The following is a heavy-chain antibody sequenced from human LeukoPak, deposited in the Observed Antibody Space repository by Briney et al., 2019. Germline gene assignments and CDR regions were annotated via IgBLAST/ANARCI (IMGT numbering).Heavy chain of an antibody. Sequence: PGGSLRLSCAASGFNFSNYAMHWVRQAPGKGLEWVAVISYEGNNKYYADSVKGRFTISRDNSKNTLYLQMNSLRTEDAAVYYCAKDLSKGLLYRRGMYYFDYWGQGTLVTVSS. CDR3: AKDLSKGLLYRRGMYYFDY. CDR1: GFNFSNYA. CDR2: ISYEGNNK. J-gene: IGHJ4*02. D-gene: IGHD3-3*01. V-gene: IGHV3-30*04.